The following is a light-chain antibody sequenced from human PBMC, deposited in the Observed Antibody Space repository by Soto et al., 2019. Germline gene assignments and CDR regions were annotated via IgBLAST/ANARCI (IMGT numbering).Light chain of an antibody. CDR1: SSNIGSNF. CDR2: ENN. J-gene: IGLJ1*01. Sequence: QSVLTQPPSVSAAPGQKVTISCSGSSSNIGSNFLSWYQQLPGTAPKLLIYENNKRPSGIPDRFSGSKSGTSATLGITGLQTGVEADYYCGTWDSSLYVFGTGTKLTVL. V-gene: IGLV1-51*02. CDR3: GTWDSSLYV.